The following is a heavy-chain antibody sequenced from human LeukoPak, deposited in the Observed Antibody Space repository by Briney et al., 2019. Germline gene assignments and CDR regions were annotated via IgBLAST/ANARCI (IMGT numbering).Heavy chain of an antibody. CDR2: INPSGGST. CDR3: ARGRAEDYDFWSGYSPLAY. V-gene: IGHV1-46*01. D-gene: IGHD3-3*01. J-gene: IGHJ4*02. CDR1: GYTFTSYY. Sequence: GASVKVXCKASGYTFTSYYMHWVRQAPGQGLEWMGIINPSGGSTSYAQKFQGRVTITTDESTSTAYMELSSLRSEDTAVYYCARGRAEDYDFWSGYSPLAYWGQGTLVTVSS.